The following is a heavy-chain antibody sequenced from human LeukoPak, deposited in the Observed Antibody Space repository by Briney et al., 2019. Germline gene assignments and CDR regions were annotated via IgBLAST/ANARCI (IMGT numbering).Heavy chain of an antibody. J-gene: IGHJ4*02. Sequence: SETLSLTCTVSGGSISSYYWSWIRQPPGKGLEWIGYIYYSGSTNYNPSLKSRVTISVDTSKNQFSLKLSSVTAADAAVYYCARAYCVGDCTVLHIYFDNWGQGTPVTVSS. CDR3: ARAYCVGDCTVLHIYFDN. D-gene: IGHD2-21*02. CDR2: IYYSGST. V-gene: IGHV4-59*01. CDR1: GGSISSYY.